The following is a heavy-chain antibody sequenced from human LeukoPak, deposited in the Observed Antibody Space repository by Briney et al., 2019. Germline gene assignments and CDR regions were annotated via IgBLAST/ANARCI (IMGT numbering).Heavy chain of an antibody. CDR2: ISYDGSNK. CDR1: GFTFSRYG. D-gene: IGHD4-17*01. V-gene: IGHV3-30*18. CDR3: AKSTTVTQRGYFDY. J-gene: IGHJ4*02. Sequence: GRSLRLSCAASGFTFSRYGMHWVRQAPAKGLEWVAIISYDGSNKYYADSVKGRFTISRDNSKNTLYLQMNSLRAEDTAVYYCAKSTTVTQRGYFDYWGQGTLVTVSS.